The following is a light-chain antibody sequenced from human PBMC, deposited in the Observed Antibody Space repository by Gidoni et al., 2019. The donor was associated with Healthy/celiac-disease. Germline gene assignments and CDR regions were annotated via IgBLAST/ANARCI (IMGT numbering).Light chain of an antibody. Sequence: DIVLTQSPGTLSLSPGERATLSCRASQSVSSSYLAWYQQKPGQATRLLIYGASSRATGSPDRFSGSGSGTDFTLIISRLEPEDFAVYYCQQYGSSPWTFGQGTKVEIK. CDR1: QSVSSSY. CDR2: GAS. J-gene: IGKJ1*01. V-gene: IGKV3-20*01. CDR3: QQYGSSPWT.